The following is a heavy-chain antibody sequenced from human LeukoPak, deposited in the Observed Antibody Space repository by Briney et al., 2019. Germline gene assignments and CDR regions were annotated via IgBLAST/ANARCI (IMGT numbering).Heavy chain of an antibody. V-gene: IGHV3-23*01. CDR1: GFTFRSYA. D-gene: IGHD3-10*01. CDR2: ISGSGGSGGST. Sequence: GGSLRLSCAASGFTFRSYAMSWVRQAPGKGLEWVSAISGSGGSGGSTDYADSVKGWFTISRDNSKNTLYLQMNSLRAEDTAVYYCAKVPHYYYGSGSFQFDYWGQGTLVAVSS. CDR3: AKVPHYYYGSGSFQFDY. J-gene: IGHJ4*02.